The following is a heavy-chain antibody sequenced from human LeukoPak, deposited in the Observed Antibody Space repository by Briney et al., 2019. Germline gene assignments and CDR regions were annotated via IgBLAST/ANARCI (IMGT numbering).Heavy chain of an antibody. D-gene: IGHD3-16*01. Sequence: SETLSLTCTVSGGSFSSSSYYWGWIRQPPGKGLEWIGEINHSGSTNYNPSLKSRVTISVDTSKNQFSLKLSSVTAADTAVYYCARGFGVSILDYWGQGTLVTVSS. CDR3: ARGFGVSILDY. J-gene: IGHJ4*02. CDR2: INHSGST. CDR1: GGSFSSSSYY. V-gene: IGHV4-39*07.